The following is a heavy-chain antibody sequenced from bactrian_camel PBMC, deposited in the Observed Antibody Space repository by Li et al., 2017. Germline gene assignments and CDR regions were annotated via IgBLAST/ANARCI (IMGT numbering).Heavy chain of an antibody. Sequence: DVQLVESGGGSVQAGGSLRLSCVASPDNSACMAWFRQAPGKEREAVATIYRGTTYYADNVKGRFTISEDSAKNTIYLQMASLKPEDTAMYQCAVRRNVCRGLLAWNYANNWGQGTQVTVS. CDR2: IYRGTT. CDR1: PDNSAC. V-gene: IGHV3S13*01. D-gene: IGHD1*01. J-gene: IGHJ4*01. CDR3: AVRRNVCRGLLAWNYANN.